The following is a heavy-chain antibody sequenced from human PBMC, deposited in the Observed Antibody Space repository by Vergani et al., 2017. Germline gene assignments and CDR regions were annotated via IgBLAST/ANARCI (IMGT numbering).Heavy chain of an antibody. D-gene: IGHD6-19*01. CDR1: GFTFDDYT. CDR2: ISWDGGST. V-gene: IGHV3-43*01. Sequence: EVQLVESGGVVVQPGGSLRLSCAASGFTFDDYTMHWVRQAPGKGLEWVSLISWDGGSTYYADSVKGRFTISRDNSKNSLYLQMNSLRTEDTALYYCAKGIPPGIAVADHFDYWGQGTLVTVSS. J-gene: IGHJ4*02. CDR3: AKGIPPGIAVADHFDY.